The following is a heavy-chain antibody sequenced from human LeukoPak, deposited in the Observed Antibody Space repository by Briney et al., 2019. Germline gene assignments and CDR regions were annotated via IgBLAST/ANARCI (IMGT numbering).Heavy chain of an antibody. CDR1: GFTFSNAW. Sequence: GGSLRLSCAASGFTFSNAWMSWARQAQGKGLEWVGRIKSKTDGGATDYAARVQGRFTISKDNSKNTLYLQMNSLKAEDTAVYYCTTYDCWNVSGAFDIWGQGTMVTVSS. CDR3: TTYDCWNVSGAFDI. CDR2: IKSKTDGGAT. V-gene: IGHV3-15*01. D-gene: IGHD3-3*01. J-gene: IGHJ3*02.